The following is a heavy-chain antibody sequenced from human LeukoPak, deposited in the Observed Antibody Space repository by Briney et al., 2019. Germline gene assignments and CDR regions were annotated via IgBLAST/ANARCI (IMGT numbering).Heavy chain of an antibody. V-gene: IGHV3-49*03. CDR2: IRSKAYGGTT. Sequence: GGSLRLSCTASGFTFGDYAMSWFRQAPGKGLEWVGFIRSKAYGGTTEYAASVKGRFTISRDDSKSIAYLQMNSLKTEDTAVYYCTRDYVLRYFDWLLPYWGQGTLVTVSS. CDR3: TRDYVLRYFDWLLPY. D-gene: IGHD3-9*01. CDR1: GFTFGDYA. J-gene: IGHJ4*02.